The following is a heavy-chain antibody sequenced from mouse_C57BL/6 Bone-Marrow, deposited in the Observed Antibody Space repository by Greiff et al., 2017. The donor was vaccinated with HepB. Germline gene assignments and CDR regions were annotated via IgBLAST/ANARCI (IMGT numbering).Heavy chain of an antibody. CDR3: ARYYYGSSSEVYYAMDY. Sequence: QVQLQQSGPELVKPGASVKISCKASGYAFSSSWMNWVKQRPGKGLEWIGRIYPGDGDTNYNGKFKGKATLTADKSSSTAYMQLSSLTSEDSAVYFCARYYYGSSSEVYYAMDYWGQGTSVTVSS. CDR2: IYPGDGDT. J-gene: IGHJ4*01. V-gene: IGHV1-82*01. CDR1: GYAFSSSW. D-gene: IGHD1-1*01.